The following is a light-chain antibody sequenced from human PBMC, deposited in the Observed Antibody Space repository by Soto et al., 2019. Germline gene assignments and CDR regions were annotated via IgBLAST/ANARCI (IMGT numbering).Light chain of an antibody. J-gene: IGKJ4*01. V-gene: IGKV3-11*01. Sequence: EVVLTQSPDTLSLPPGERATLSCRASQSISSYLAWYQQKPGQAPRLLIYDASSRATGIPARFSGSGSGTDFTLTISSLEPEDFAVYYCQQRSNWLTFGGGTKVEIK. CDR1: QSISSY. CDR3: QQRSNWLT. CDR2: DAS.